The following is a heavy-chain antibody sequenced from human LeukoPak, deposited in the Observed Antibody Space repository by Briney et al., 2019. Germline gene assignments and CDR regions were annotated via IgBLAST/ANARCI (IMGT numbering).Heavy chain of an antibody. J-gene: IGHJ6*02. CDR1: GFTFSSYA. CDR2: ISYDGSNK. CDR3: ARQTVKVVYYYGMDV. V-gene: IGHV3-30-3*01. D-gene: IGHD2-2*01. Sequence: PGGSLRLSCAASGFTFSSYAMHWVRQAPGKGLEWVAVISYDGSNKYYADSVKGRFTISRDNSKNTLYLQMNSLRAEDTAVYYCARQTVKVVYYYGMDVWGQGTTVTVSS.